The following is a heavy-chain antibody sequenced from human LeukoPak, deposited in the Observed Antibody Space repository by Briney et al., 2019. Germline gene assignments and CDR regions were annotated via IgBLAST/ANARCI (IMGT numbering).Heavy chain of an antibody. CDR1: GGTFSSYA. J-gene: IGHJ4*02. CDR3: ASGRDGYRRFDY. Sequence: SVKVSCKASGGTFSSYAISWVRQAPGQGLEWMGGIIPIFGTANYAQRFQGRVTITADESTSTAYMELSSLRSEDTAVYYCASGRDGYRRFDYWGQGTLVTVSS. CDR2: IIPIFGTA. D-gene: IGHD5-24*01. V-gene: IGHV1-69*01.